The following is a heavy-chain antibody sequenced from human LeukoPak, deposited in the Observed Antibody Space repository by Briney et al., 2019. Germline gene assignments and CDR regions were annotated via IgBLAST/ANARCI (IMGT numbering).Heavy chain of an antibody. Sequence: PGGSLRLSCAASGFTFDDYGMSWVRQAPGKGLEWVSGINWSGGSTGYADSVKGRFTISRDNAKNSLYLQMNSLRAEDTALYYCAREMGYYDSSGYYYPDAFDIWGQGTMVTVSS. J-gene: IGHJ3*02. CDR1: GFTFDDYG. CDR2: INWSGGST. CDR3: AREMGYYDSSGYYYPDAFDI. V-gene: IGHV3-20*04. D-gene: IGHD3-22*01.